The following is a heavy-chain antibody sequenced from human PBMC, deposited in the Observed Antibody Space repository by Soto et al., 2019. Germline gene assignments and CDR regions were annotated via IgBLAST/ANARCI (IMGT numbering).Heavy chain of an antibody. CDR2: ISHSGST. CDR3: ARDDYDVLTGFGMDV. CDR1: GYSISSGYY. D-gene: IGHD3-9*01. V-gene: IGHV4-38-2*02. Sequence: PSETLSLTCAVSGYSISSGYYWDWIRQPPGKGLEWIGSISHSGSTYYNPSLKSRVTISVDTSKNKFSLKLNSVTAADTAVYFCARDDYDVLTGFGMDVWGQGTTVTAP. J-gene: IGHJ6*02.